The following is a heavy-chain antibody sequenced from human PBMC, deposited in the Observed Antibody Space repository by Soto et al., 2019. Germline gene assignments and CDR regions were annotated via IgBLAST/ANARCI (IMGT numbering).Heavy chain of an antibody. CDR1: RGAFSSYA. CDR2: IIPIFGTA. D-gene: IGHD6-13*01. J-gene: IGHJ4*02. CDR3: ARGQSSSWYLDY. V-gene: IGHV1-69*13. Sequence: SVKVFCKASRGAFSSYAISWVRQAPGQGLEWMGGIIPIFGTANYAQKFQGRVTITADESTSTAYMELSSLRSEDTAVYYCARGQSSSWYLDYWGQGTLVTVSS.